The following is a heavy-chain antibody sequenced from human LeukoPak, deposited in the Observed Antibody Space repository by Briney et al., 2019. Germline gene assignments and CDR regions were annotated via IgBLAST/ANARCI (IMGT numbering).Heavy chain of an antibody. CDR2: IYYSGSM. CDR1: GGSISSSSYY. V-gene: IGHV4-39*01. CDR3: EQKAAYEILTGYWYFDY. Sequence: SETLSLTCSVSGGSISSSSYYWGWIRQPPGKGLEWIGSIYYSGSMYYNPSLKSRLTIFVDTSKNQFSLKLSSVTAADTAVYFFEQKAAYEILTGYWYFDYWGQGILVTVSS. D-gene: IGHD3-9*01. J-gene: IGHJ4*02.